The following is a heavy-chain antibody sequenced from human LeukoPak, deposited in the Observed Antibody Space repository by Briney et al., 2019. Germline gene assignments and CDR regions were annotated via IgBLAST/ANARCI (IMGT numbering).Heavy chain of an antibody. V-gene: IGHV3-23*01. Sequence: GGSLRLSCAASGFTFSSYAMYWVRQAPGKGLEWVSAIGGSAVSTYFADSVKGRFTISRDNSKNTLYLQMNSLRAEDTAVYYCAKQEVNSYGSSDHYPYYFDYWGQGTLVTVSS. CDR1: GFTFSSYA. J-gene: IGHJ4*02. D-gene: IGHD3-22*01. CDR3: AKQEVNSYGSSDHYPYYFDY. CDR2: IGGSAVST.